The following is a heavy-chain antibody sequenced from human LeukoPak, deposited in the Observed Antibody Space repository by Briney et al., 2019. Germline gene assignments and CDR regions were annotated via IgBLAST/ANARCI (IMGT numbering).Heavy chain of an antibody. CDR1: GGSISSYY. D-gene: IGHD3-22*01. J-gene: IGHJ4*02. Sequence: ASETLSLTCTVSGGSISSYYWSWIRQPPGKGLEWIGYIYYSGSTNYNPSLKSRVTISVDTSKNQFSLKLSSVTAADTAVYYCARDTPIKGYYAYYFDYWGQGTLVTVSS. CDR3: ARDTPIKGYYAYYFDY. V-gene: IGHV4-59*01. CDR2: IYYSGST.